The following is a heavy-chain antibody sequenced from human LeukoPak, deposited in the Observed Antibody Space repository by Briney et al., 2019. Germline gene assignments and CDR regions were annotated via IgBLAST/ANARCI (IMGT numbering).Heavy chain of an antibody. Sequence: GGSLRLSCTASGFSFSTYSMNWVRQAPGKGLEWVSPISSWASYIYYADSVKGRFTISRDNTKNSLYLQMNSLRADDTAVYYCARDKNYGSNAYAADAFDVWGQGTMVTASS. CDR1: GFSFSTYS. D-gene: IGHD4/OR15-4a*01. J-gene: IGHJ3*01. CDR2: ISSWASYI. CDR3: ARDKNYGSNAYAADAFDV. V-gene: IGHV3-21*01.